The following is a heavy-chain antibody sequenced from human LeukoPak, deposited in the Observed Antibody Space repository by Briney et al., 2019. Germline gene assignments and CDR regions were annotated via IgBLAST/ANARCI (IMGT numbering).Heavy chain of an antibody. CDR2: ISWNSGSI. CDR1: GFTFDDYA. D-gene: IGHD3-9*01. J-gene: IGHJ4*02. V-gene: IGHV3-9*01. CDR3: ARGLWYFDWQPDFDY. Sequence: QPGRSLRLSCAASGFTFDDYAMHWVRQAPGKGLEWVSGISWNSGSIGYADSVKGRFTISRDNAKNSLYLQMNSLRAEDTAVYYCARGLWYFDWQPDFDYWGQGTLVTVSS.